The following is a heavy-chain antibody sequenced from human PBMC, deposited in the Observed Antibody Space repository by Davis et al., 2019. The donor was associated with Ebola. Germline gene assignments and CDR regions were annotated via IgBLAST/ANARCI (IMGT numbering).Heavy chain of an antibody. D-gene: IGHD2-2*01. Sequence: PSETLSLTCAVSGYSISSGYYWGWIRQPPGKGLEWIGYIAYTGNTIYNPSLKSRVTISGDTSKKQFSLRLNSVTAADTAVYYCARGGLVPAALYLWGQGTMVTVSS. V-gene: IGHV4-61*01. CDR3: ARGGLVPAALYL. CDR2: IAYTGNT. J-gene: IGHJ3*01. CDR1: GYSISSGYY.